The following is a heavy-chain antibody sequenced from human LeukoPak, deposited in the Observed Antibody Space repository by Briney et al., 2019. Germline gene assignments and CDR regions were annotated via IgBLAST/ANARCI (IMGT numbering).Heavy chain of an antibody. Sequence: GGSLRLSCAASGLTVSSNCMSWVRQAPGKGLEGVSLIYSGGSTYYTDSVKGRFTISRDNSKNTLYLQMNSLRAEDTAVYYCAKASRGSSSWYVYFPGNLIDYWGQGTLVTVSS. CDR2: IYSGGST. V-gene: IGHV3-53*05. J-gene: IGHJ4*02. CDR1: GLTVSSNC. D-gene: IGHD6-13*01. CDR3: AKASRGSSSWYVYFPGNLIDY.